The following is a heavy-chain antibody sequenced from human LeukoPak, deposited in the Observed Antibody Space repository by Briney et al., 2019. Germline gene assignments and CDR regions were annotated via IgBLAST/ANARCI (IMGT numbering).Heavy chain of an antibody. V-gene: IGHV4-39*01. CDR2: VYYSGST. D-gene: IGHD3-3*01. CDR3: ARHLDITIFAVVTAPYMDV. Sequence: SGTLSLTCTVSGDSFSNSSYYWGWVRQPPGKGLEWIGDVYYSGSTYYNPSLKSRVTISLDTSDNQFSLKLNSVTAADTAVYYCARHLDITIFAVVTAPYMDVWGKGTTVTVSS. J-gene: IGHJ6*03. CDR1: GDSFSNSSYY.